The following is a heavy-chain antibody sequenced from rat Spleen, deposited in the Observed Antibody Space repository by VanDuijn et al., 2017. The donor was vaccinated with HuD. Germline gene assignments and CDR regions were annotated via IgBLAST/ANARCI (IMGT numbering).Heavy chain of an antibody. CDR1: GFTFSDYY. CDR2: ITNSGGST. J-gene: IGHJ2*01. Sequence: EVQLVESGGGFVHPGRSMKLSCAASGFTFSDYYMAWVRQAPKKGLEWVASITNSGGSTYYPDSVKGRFTISRDNAKSTLYLQMDSLRSEDTATYYCARHRQMNWGQGVMVTVSS. V-gene: IGHV5-25*01. CDR3: ARHRQMN.